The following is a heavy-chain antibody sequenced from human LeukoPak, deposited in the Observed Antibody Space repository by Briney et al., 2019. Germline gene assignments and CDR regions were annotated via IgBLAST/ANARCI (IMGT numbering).Heavy chain of an antibody. CDR2: ISSSSSYI. CDR3: ARRYCSGGSCHWGFDY. Sequence: GGSLRLSCAASGFTFSSYSMNWVRQAPGKGLEWVSSISSSSSYIYYADSVKGRFTISRDNAKNSLYLQMNSLRAGDTAVYYCARRYCSGGSCHWGFDYWGQGTLVTVSS. V-gene: IGHV3-21*01. D-gene: IGHD2-15*01. CDR1: GFTFSSYS. J-gene: IGHJ4*02.